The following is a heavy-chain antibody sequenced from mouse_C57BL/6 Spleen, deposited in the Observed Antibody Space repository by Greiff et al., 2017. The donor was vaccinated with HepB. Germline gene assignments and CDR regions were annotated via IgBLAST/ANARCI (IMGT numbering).Heavy chain of an antibody. CDR2: INPSSGYT. CDR1: GYTFTSYW. J-gene: IGHJ4*01. CDR3: AREDALENSHYYAMDY. Sequence: QVQLQQSGAELAKPGASVKLSCKASGYTFTSYWMHWVKQRPGQGLAWIGYINPSSGYTKYNQKFKDKATLTADKSSSTAYMQLSSLTYEDSAVYYCAREDALENSHYYAMDYWGQGTSVTVSS. V-gene: IGHV1-7*01.